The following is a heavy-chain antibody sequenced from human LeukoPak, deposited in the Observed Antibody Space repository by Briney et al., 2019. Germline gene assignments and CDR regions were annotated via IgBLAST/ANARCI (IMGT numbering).Heavy chain of an antibody. V-gene: IGHV4-4*09. D-gene: IGHD3-3*01. CDR1: GGSITSYY. Sequence: PSETLSLTCTVSGGSITSYYWSWIRQSPGKGLEWIGYIYTSGNTNYNPSLKSRVTISVDTSKNQFSLKLSSVTAEDTAVYYCARRQSRFDNWFDPWGQGTLVIVSS. J-gene: IGHJ5*02. CDR3: ARRQSRFDNWFDP. CDR2: IYTSGNT.